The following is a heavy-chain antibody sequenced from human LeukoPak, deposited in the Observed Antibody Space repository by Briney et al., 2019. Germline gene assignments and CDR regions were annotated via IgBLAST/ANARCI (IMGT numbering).Heavy chain of an antibody. V-gene: IGHV1-69*02. CDR2: IIPILGIA. CDR3: ARLAAAEGY. J-gene: IGHJ4*02. Sequence: GASVKVSCKASGYTFTSYYMHWVRQAPGQGLEWMGRIIPILGIANYAQKFQGRVTITADKSTSTAYMELSSLRSEDTAVYYCARLAAAEGYWGQGTLVTVSS. D-gene: IGHD6-13*01. CDR1: GYTFTSYY.